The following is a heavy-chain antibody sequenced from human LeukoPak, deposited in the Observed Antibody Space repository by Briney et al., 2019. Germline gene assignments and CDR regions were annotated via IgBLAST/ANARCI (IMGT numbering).Heavy chain of an antibody. Sequence: GGSLRLSCAASGFTFSSYSMNWVRQAPGKGLEWVSSISSSSSYIYYADSVKGRFTISRDNAKNSLYLQMNSLRAEDTAVYYCARVLRGSYTEVYFDYWGQGTLVTVSS. CDR2: ISSSSSYI. D-gene: IGHD1-26*01. J-gene: IGHJ4*02. V-gene: IGHV3-21*01. CDR3: ARVLRGSYTEVYFDY. CDR1: GFTFSSYS.